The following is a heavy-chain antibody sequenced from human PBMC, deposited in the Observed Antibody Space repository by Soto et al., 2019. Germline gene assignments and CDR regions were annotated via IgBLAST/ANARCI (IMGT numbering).Heavy chain of an antibody. V-gene: IGHV1-2*02. Sequence: ASVKVSCKASGYTFTDYYIHWVRQAPGQGREWMGCIDPDGGGTNYAQKFQDRVTMTEDTSINTAYMELSSLRSDDTAVYYCATSWFDPWGQGTLVTVSS. CDR2: IDPDGGGT. CDR1: GYTFTDYY. J-gene: IGHJ5*02. CDR3: ATSWFDP.